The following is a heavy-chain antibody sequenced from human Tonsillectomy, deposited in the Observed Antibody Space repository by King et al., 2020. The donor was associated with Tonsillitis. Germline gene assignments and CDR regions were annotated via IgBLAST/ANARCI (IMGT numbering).Heavy chain of an antibody. CDR3: ARDGGLRSGAFDI. CDR1: GFTFSTYA. V-gene: IGHV3-30-3*01. Sequence: VQLVESGGGVVQPGRSLRLSCAASGFTFSTYAMHWVRQAPGKGLEGVAVISYDGSNKYYADSVKGRVTRSRDNSKNTRYLQMNSLRAEDTAVYYCARDGGLRSGAFDIWGQGTMVTVSS. CDR2: ISYDGSNK. J-gene: IGHJ3*02. D-gene: IGHD3-16*01.